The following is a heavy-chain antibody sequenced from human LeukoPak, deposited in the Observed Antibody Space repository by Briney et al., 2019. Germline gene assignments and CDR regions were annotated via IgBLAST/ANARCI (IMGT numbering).Heavy chain of an antibody. CDR2: IFSSGST. CDR3: ARGDSGWSSWYFDL. D-gene: IGHD6-19*01. J-gene: IGHJ2*01. CDR1: GGSINSYY. Sequence: SETLSLTCTVSGGSINSYYWSWIRQTPGMGLEWIGYIFSSGSTNYNPSLKSRVTISVDTSKNQFSLKLSSVTAADTAVYYCARGDSGWSSWYFDLWGRGTLVTVSS. V-gene: IGHV4-59*01.